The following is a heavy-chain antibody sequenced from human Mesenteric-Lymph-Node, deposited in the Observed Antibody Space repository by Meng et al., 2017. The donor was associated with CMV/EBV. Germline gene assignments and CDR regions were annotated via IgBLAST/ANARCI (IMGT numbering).Heavy chain of an antibody. V-gene: IGHV3-74*01. CDR3: ARGPASESGTYYYYGMDV. CDR1: GFTLSSYW. J-gene: IGHJ6*02. Sequence: GGSLRLSCAASGFTLSSYWMHWVRQPPGKGLVWVSRINVDGRHIDYADSVKGRFTISRDNAENTLYLQMNSLRAEDTAAYYCARGPASESGTYYYYGMDVWGQGTTVTVSS. CDR2: INVDGRHI. D-gene: IGHD6-13*01.